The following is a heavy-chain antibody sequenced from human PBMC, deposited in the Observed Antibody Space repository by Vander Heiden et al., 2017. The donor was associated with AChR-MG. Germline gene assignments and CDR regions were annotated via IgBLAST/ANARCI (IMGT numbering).Heavy chain of an antibody. CDR3: ARIDHGGFWSGHGKRKDV. CDR2: INHSGST. Sequence: QVQLQQWGAGLLKPSETLSLTFAVYGGSFSGYYWSWIRQPPGKGLEWIEEINHSGSTNYNPSLKSRVTISVDTSKNQFSLKLSSVTAADTAVYYCARIDHGGFWSGHGKRKDVWGQGTTVTVSS. J-gene: IGHJ6*02. V-gene: IGHV4-34*01. D-gene: IGHD3-3*01. CDR1: GGSFSGYY.